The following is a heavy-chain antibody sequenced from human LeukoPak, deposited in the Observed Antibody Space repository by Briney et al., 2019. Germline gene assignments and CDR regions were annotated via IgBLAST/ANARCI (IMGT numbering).Heavy chain of an antibody. V-gene: IGHV4-34*01. CDR3: ARLIGYCSSTSCYYYYYGMDV. CDR1: GGSFSGYY. D-gene: IGHD2-2*01. J-gene: IGHJ6*02. Sequence: SETLSLTCAVYGGSFSGYYWSWIRQPPGKGLEWIGEINHSGSTNYNPSLKSRVTISVDTSKSQFSLKLSSVTAADTAVYYCARLIGYCSSTSCYYYYYGMDVWGQGTTVTVSS. CDR2: INHSGST.